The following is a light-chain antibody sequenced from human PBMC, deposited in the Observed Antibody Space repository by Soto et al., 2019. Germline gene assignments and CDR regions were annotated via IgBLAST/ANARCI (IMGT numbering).Light chain of an antibody. CDR1: QSVRSNY. V-gene: IGKV3-20*01. CDR3: QQDGSSPLT. J-gene: IGKJ4*01. CDR2: DAS. Sequence: EIVLTQSPDTLSLSPGERATLSCRASQSVRSNYLAWYQQKPGQAPRFLIYDASSRATGIQDRFSGSGSGTDFTLSISRLEPEDFAVYYCQQDGSSPLTFGGGTKVEIK.